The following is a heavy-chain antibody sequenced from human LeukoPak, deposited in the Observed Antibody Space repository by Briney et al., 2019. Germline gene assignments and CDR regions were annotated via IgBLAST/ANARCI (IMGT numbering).Heavy chain of an antibody. V-gene: IGHV3-23*01. J-gene: IGHJ5*02. CDR1: GFTFSNYA. CDR2: ISGSGGST. D-gene: IGHD4-11*01. Sequence: PGGSLRLSCAASGFTFSNYAMNWVRQAQGKGLEWVSGISGSGGSTYYADSVKGRFTISRDNSKNTLYLQMISLRAEDTAVYYCAKDRYSNYGNWFDPWGQGTLVTVFS. CDR3: AKDRYSNYGNWFDP.